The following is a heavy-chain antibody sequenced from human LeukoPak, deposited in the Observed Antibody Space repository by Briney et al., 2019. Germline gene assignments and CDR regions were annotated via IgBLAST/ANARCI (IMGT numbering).Heavy chain of an antibody. D-gene: IGHD5-18*01. CDR3: ARDFTHTAVVIYYYGLDV. Sequence: GGSLRLSCAASGFTFSDYYMSWVRQAPGKGLEWVSYISLSGSTVYYADSVKGRFTISRNNAKNSLYLQMNSLRAEDTAVYYCARDFTHTAVVIYYYGLDVWGQGTTVTVSS. J-gene: IGHJ6*02. CDR2: ISLSGSTV. CDR1: GFTFSDYY. V-gene: IGHV3-11*01.